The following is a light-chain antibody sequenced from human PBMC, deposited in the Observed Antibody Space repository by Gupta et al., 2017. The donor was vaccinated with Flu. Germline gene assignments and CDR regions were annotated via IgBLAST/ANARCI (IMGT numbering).Light chain of an antibody. Sequence: TATLTCTGNSNNVANEGAAWLQQHQGHPPKLLSYRNNNRPSGISERFSASRSGNTASLTITGLQPEDEADYYCSAWDSSLGAWVFGGGTKLTVL. CDR3: SAWDSSLGAWV. CDR2: RNN. J-gene: IGLJ3*02. V-gene: IGLV10-54*04. CDR1: SNNVANEG.